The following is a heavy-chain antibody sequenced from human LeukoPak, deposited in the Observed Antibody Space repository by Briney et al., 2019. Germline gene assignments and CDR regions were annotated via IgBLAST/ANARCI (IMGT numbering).Heavy chain of an antibody. J-gene: IGHJ6*03. Sequence: SETLSLTCTVSGGSISSSDYYWGWIRQPPGKRREWIGSVYYSGSTYYNPSLKSRVTIAAETSKNQTSLKLTSVTPADTAVYYCARDWRAYHYYFMDVWGKGTTVTVSS. CDR3: ARDWRAYHYYFMDV. V-gene: IGHV4-39*07. CDR2: VYYSGST. CDR1: GGSISSSDYY.